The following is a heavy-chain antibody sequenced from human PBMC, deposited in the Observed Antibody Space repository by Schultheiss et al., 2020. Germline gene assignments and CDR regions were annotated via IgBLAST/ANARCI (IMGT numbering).Heavy chain of an antibody. CDR2: IYYSGST. CDR3: ARSPEKNSSGWRPPFWFDP. D-gene: IGHD6-19*01. CDR1: GGSISSSNW. V-gene: IGHV4-4*02. J-gene: IGHJ5*02. Sequence: GSLRLSCAVSGGSISSSNWWSWVRQPPGKGLEWIGYIYYSGSTYYNPSLKSRVTISVDTSKNQFSLKLSSVTAADTAVYYCARSPEKNSSGWRPPFWFDPWGKGTLVTVS.